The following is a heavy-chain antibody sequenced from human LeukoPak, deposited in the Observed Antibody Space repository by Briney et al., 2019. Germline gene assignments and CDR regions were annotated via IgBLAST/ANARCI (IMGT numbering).Heavy chain of an antibody. J-gene: IGHJ4*02. CDR1: GFTFSSYA. CDR2: ISYDGSNK. V-gene: IGHV3-30*04. Sequence: GGSLSLSCPASGFTFSSYAMHWVRQAAGKGLAWVAVISYDGSNKYYAGSVKGRFTISRDNSKNTLYLQMNSLRAEDTAVYYCARDLKLGYCSGGSCYSGPFDYWGQGTLVTVSS. D-gene: IGHD2-15*01. CDR3: ARDLKLGYCSGGSCYSGPFDY.